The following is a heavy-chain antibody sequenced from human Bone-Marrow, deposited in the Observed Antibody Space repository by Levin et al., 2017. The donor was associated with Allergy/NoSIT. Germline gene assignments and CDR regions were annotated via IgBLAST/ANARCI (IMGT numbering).Heavy chain of an antibody. CDR3: ARESGDLGAFDI. D-gene: IGHD3-3*01. J-gene: IGHJ3*02. CDR1: VGSFNIYA. V-gene: IGHV1-69*13. CDR2: ITPIFGTP. Sequence: ASVKISCKTSVGSFNIYAVNWVRQAPGQGLEWMGGITPIFGTPNYAQTFQGRVTITADDSASIVYMELSSLRSHDTAVYYCARESGDLGAFDIWGQGTMVTVSS.